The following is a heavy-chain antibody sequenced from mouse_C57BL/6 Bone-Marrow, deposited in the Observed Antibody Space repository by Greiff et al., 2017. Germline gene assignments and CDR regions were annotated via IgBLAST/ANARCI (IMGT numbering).Heavy chain of an antibody. CDR1: GYTFTSYE. Sequence: QVQLQQSGPELVKPGASVKLSCKASGYTFTSYEINWVKQRPGQGLEWIGWIYPRDGSTKYNEQFKGKATLTVDTSSSTAYMELHSLTSEDSAVYFCARDYGRSYWYFDVWGTGTTVTVSS. CDR2: IYPRDGST. CDR3: ARDYGRSYWYFDV. D-gene: IGHD1-1*01. J-gene: IGHJ1*03. V-gene: IGHV1-85*01.